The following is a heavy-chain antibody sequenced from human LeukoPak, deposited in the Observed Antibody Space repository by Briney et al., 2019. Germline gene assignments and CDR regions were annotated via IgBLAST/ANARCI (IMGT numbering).Heavy chain of an antibody. J-gene: IGHJ1*01. V-gene: IGHV4-34*01. CDR1: GGSFSGYY. Sequence: SETLSLTCAVYGGSFSGYYWSWIRQPPGKGLEWIGEINHSGSTNYNPSLKSRVTISVDTSKNQFSLKLSSVTAADTAVYYCARHSGFYGDYGQRWGQGTLVTVSS. D-gene: IGHD4-17*01. CDR2: INHSGST. CDR3: ARHSGFYGDYGQR.